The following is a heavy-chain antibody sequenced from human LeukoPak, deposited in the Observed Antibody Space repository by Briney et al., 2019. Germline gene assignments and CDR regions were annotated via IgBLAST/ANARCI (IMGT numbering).Heavy chain of an antibody. CDR2: ISYDGSNK. J-gene: IGHJ4*02. V-gene: IGHV3-30*04. Sequence: GRSLRLSCAASGFTFSSCAMHWVRQAPGKGLEWVAVISYDGSNKYYADSVKGRFTISRDNSKNTLYLQMNSLRAEDTAVYYCARVPGNSYGLGYFDYWGQGTLVTVSS. D-gene: IGHD5-18*01. CDR3: ARVPGNSYGLGYFDY. CDR1: GFTFSSCA.